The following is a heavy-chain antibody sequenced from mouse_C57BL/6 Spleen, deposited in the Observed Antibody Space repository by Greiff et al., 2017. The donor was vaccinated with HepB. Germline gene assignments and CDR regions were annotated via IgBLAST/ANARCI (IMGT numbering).Heavy chain of an antibody. J-gene: IGHJ2*01. CDR2: ISGGGGNT. D-gene: IGHD1-1*01. CDR3: ARHSPHYYGSSVYYFDY. CDR1: GFTFSSYT. Sequence: DVMLVESGGGLVKPGGSLKLSCAASGFTFSSYTMSWVRQTPEKRLEWVATISGGGGNTYYPDSVKGRFTISRDNAKNTLYLQMSSLRSEDTALYYCARHSPHYYGSSVYYFDYWGQGTTLTVSS. V-gene: IGHV5-9*01.